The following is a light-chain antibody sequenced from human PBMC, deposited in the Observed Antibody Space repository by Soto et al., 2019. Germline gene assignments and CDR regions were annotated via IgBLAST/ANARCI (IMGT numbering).Light chain of an antibody. CDR1: QGIGTA. CDR3: QQFNSKPLT. J-gene: IGKJ4*01. V-gene: IGKV1-13*02. CDR2: DAS. Sequence: IQLTQSPSTLSASVGDRVTITCRESQGIGTALAWYHQRPGNSPDLLVYDASTLQSGVPSRFSGSGSETDCSLTISCLQPEDFGHYYCQQFNSKPLTVGGGTRVEIK.